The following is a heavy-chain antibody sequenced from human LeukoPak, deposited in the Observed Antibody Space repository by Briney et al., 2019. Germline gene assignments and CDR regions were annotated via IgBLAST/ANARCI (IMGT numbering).Heavy chain of an antibody. Sequence: GRSLTLTCPASGFTLRIYAMHWVRQARSKGLEGVAVIYYDGSEKYYVDSVHGRFIIYRDNSKNNLYLPMNSLRGEDTAVYFCARDHEVAGYSDSYNSYFGMDVWGKGTTITVSS. J-gene: IGHJ6*04. CDR2: IYYDGSEK. D-gene: IGHD6-13*01. V-gene: IGHV3-30*04. CDR1: GFTLRIYA. CDR3: ARDHEVAGYSDSYNSYFGMDV.